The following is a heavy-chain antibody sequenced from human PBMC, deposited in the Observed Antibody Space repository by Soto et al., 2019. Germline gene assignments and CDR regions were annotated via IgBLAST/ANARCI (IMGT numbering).Heavy chain of an antibody. J-gene: IGHJ6*04. D-gene: IGHD3-3*02. CDR3: ATSLAFQWGYYGMDV. Sequence: GGSLRLSCAVSGFTLSSYGLNWVRQAPGTGLEWVSSISGGGRDIKYGVSVKRRFIIDSGNAIDSSHLQLYRLRADDTAIYLCATSLAFQWGYYGMDVWGTGTRVTVSS. CDR1: GFTLSSYG. CDR2: ISGGGRDI. V-gene: IGHV3-21*01.